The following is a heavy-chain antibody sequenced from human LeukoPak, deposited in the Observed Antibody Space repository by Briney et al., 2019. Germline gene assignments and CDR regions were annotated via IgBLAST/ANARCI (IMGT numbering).Heavy chain of an antibody. V-gene: IGHV3-7*01. CDR1: GFNSGNYW. J-gene: IGHJ3*02. CDR3: ARFIASPGPDAFDI. D-gene: IGHD6-13*01. Sequence: GGSLKHSCAASGFNSGNYWMSWVRQAPGQRLEWLANIKQDGIETYYLDSVRGRFTISRDSARNSVYLQMNSLRADETAVYFCARFIASPGPDAFDIWGQGTLVTVSS. CDR2: IKQDGIET.